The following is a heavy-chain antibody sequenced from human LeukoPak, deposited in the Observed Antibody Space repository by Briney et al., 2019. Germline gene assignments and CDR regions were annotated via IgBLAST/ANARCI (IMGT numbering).Heavy chain of an antibody. D-gene: IGHD2-2*01. Sequence: GGSLRLSCAASGFTFSSYAMSWVRQAPGKGLEWVSAISGSGGSTYYADSVKGRFTISRDNSKNTLYLQMNSLRAEDTAVYYCAKFTVVPAAIRHYYFDYWGQGTLVTVSS. V-gene: IGHV3-23*01. CDR3: AKFTVVPAAIRHYYFDY. CDR2: ISGSGGST. CDR1: GFTFSSYA. J-gene: IGHJ4*02.